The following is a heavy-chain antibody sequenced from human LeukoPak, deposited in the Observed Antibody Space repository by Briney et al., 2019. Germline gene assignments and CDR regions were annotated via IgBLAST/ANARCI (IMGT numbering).Heavy chain of an antibody. CDR2: INHSGST. CDR1: GGSFSGYY. J-gene: IGHJ5*02. CDR3: ARGLRWLVRKSCWFDP. V-gene: IGHV4-34*01. D-gene: IGHD6-19*01. Sequence: KASETLSLTCAVYGGSFSGYYWSWIRQPPGKGLEWIGEINHSGSTNYNPSLKSRVTISVDTSKNQFSLKLSSVTAADTAVYYCARGLRWLVRKSCWFDPWGQGTLVTVSS.